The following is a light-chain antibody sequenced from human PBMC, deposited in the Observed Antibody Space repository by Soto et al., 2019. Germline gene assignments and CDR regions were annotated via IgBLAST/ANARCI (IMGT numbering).Light chain of an antibody. J-gene: IGKJ4*01. CDR2: GAS. CDR3: QQYGSSPLT. Sequence: EIVLTQSPGTLSLSPGERATLSCRASQSVISSSLAWYQQRPGQAPRLLIYGASIRATGIPDRFSGSGSGTDFTLTISRLEPEDFVVFYCQQYGSSPLTFGGGTKVEI. CDR1: QSVISSS. V-gene: IGKV3-20*01.